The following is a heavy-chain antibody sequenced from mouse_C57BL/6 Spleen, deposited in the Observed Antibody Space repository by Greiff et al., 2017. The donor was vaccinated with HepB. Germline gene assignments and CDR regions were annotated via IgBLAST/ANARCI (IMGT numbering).Heavy chain of an antibody. CDR2: IDPANGNT. CDR3: ARELGY. V-gene: IGHV1-69*01. D-gene: IGHD2-12*01. J-gene: IGHJ2*01. CDR1: GYTFTSYW. Sequence: QVHVKQSGAELVMPGASVKLSCKASGYTFTSYWMHWVKQRPGQGLEWIGEIDPANGNTKYAPKFQGKATITADTSSNTAYLQLSSLTSEDTAIYYCARELGYWGQGTTLTVSS.